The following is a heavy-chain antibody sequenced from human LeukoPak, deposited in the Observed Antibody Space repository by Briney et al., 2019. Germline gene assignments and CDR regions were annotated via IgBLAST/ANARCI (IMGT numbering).Heavy chain of an antibody. CDR3: ARLGYPTNFDY. V-gene: IGHV4-39*01. D-gene: IGHD5-18*01. Sequence: SSETLSLTCTVSGGSISSSSYYWGWIRQPPGKGLEWIGSIYYSGSTYYNPSLKSRVTISVDTSKNQFSLKLSSVTAADTAVYYCARLGYPTNFDYWGQGTLVTVSS. CDR1: GGSISSSSYY. J-gene: IGHJ4*02. CDR2: IYYSGST.